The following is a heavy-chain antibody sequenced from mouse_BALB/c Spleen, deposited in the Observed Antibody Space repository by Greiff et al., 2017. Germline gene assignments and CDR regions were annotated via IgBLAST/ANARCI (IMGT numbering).Heavy chain of an antibody. D-gene: IGHD2-1*01. Sequence: VQLQQSGAELVKPGASVKLSCTASGFNIKDTYMHWVKQRPEQGLEWIGRIDPANGNTKYDPKFQGKATITADTSSNTAYLQLSSLTSEDTAVYYCASPYGNYARYAMDYWGQGTSVTVSS. V-gene: IGHV14-3*02. CDR1: GFNIKDTY. CDR3: ASPYGNYARYAMDY. CDR2: IDPANGNT. J-gene: IGHJ4*01.